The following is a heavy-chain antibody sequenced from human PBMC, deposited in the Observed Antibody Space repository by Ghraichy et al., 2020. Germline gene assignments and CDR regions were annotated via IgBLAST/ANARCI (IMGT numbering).Heavy chain of an antibody. V-gene: IGHV1-69*13. D-gene: IGHD3-22*01. Sequence: SVKVSCKASGGTFSSYAISWVRQAPGQGLEWMGGIIPIFGTANYAQKFQGRVTITADESTSTAYMELSSLRSEDTAVYYCARDLTSGTYYYDSSGYWGQGTLVTVSS. CDR1: GGTFSSYA. CDR2: IIPIFGTA. CDR3: ARDLTSGTYYYDSSGY. J-gene: IGHJ4*02.